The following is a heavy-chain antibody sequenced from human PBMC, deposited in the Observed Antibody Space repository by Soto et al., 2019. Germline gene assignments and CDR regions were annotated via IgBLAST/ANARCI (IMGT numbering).Heavy chain of an antibody. Sequence: PVGSLRLSCAASGFTFSSYSMNWVRQAPGKGLEWVSYISSSSSTIYYADSVKGRFTISRDNAKNSLYLQMNSLRDEDTAVYYCARDYYDSSGYYYPLDYWGQGTLVSVSS. D-gene: IGHD3-22*01. CDR2: ISSSSSTI. CDR1: GFTFSSYS. CDR3: ARDYYDSSGYYYPLDY. J-gene: IGHJ4*02. V-gene: IGHV3-48*02.